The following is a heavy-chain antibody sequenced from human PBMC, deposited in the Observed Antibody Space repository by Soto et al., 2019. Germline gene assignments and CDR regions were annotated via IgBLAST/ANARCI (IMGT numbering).Heavy chain of an antibody. Sequence: ESGGGLVQPGGSLRLSCAASGFTFSSYDMHWVRQATGKGLEWVSAIGTAGDTYYPGSVKGRFTISRENAKNSLYLQMNSLRAEDTAVYYCARDRTGTTTLDYWGQGTLVTVSS. CDR2: IGTAGDT. CDR3: ARDRTGTTTLDY. D-gene: IGHD1-1*01. V-gene: IGHV3-13*01. CDR1: GFTFSSYD. J-gene: IGHJ4*02.